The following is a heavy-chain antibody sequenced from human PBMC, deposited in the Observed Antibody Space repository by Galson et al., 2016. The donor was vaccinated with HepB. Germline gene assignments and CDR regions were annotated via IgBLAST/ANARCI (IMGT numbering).Heavy chain of an antibody. CDR3: ATSPPMSGLPLLYFDN. Sequence: SVKVSCKASGGPFSSNVISWVRQAPGQGLEWMGGIITMSDTANYAQKLQGRLTIAADQAARTAYMELRSLTSDDTAVYYRATSPPMSGLPLLYFDNWGQGTLVTVSS. CDR2: IITMSDTA. D-gene: IGHD2-2*02. V-gene: IGHV1-69*13. J-gene: IGHJ4*02. CDR1: GGPFSSNV.